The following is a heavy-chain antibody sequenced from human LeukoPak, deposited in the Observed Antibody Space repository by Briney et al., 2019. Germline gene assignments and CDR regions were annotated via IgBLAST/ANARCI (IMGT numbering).Heavy chain of an antibody. J-gene: IGHJ6*02. CDR1: GFTFSNAW. D-gene: IGHD6-6*01. V-gene: IGHV3-21*01. CDR2: ISSSSSYI. CDR3: ARWRGGEQLVPSYYYYGMDV. Sequence: PGGSLRLSCAASGFTFSNAWMNWVRQAPGKGLEWVSSISSSSSYIYYADSVKGRFTISRDNAKNSLYLQMNSLRAEDTAVYYCARWRGGEQLVPSYYYYGMDVWGQGTTVTVSS.